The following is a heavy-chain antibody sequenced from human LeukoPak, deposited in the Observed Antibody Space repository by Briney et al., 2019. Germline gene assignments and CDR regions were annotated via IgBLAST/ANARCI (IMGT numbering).Heavy chain of an antibody. Sequence: VASVKVSFKASGYTFGSYSMHWVRQAPGQGLEWMGIIDPRGDSTANARKFQGRVTVTMDTSTSTVYMELSSLTSEDTAVYYCARDNFWSFDYWGQGTLVTVSS. CDR1: GYTFGSYS. CDR3: ARDNFWSFDY. CDR2: IDPRGDST. D-gene: IGHD1-20*01. J-gene: IGHJ4*02. V-gene: IGHV1-46*01.